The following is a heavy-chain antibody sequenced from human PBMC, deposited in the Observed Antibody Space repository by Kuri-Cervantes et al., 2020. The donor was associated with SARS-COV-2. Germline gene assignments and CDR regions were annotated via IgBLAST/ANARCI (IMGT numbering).Heavy chain of an antibody. V-gene: IGHV3-7*03. D-gene: IGHD1-26*01. CDR1: GFTFSSYG. Sequence: ETLSLTCAASGFTFSSYGMHWVRQAPGKGLECVANIKQDGSEKYYVDSVKGRFTISRDNAKNSLYLQMNSLRAEDTAVYYCARDDFIVGATTMFDYWGQGTLVTVSS. CDR3: ARDDFIVGATTMFDY. CDR2: IKQDGSEK. J-gene: IGHJ4*02.